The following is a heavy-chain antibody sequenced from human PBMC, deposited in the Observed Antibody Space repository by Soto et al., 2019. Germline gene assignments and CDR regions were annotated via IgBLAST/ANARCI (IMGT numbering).Heavy chain of an antibody. V-gene: IGHV4-34*01. CDR1: GGFLSESY. D-gene: IGHD3-16*01. J-gene: IGHJ5*02. Sequence: SETLSLTCAVYGGFLSESYWTWIRQPPGKGLEWIGEINHVGGTNHNPSLKSRVTMSVDTSQNQFSLRLISVTAADTAMYFCVRIRYQLPSSVLWLDPWGQGTPVTVSS. CDR2: INHVGGT. CDR3: VRIRYQLPSSVLWLDP.